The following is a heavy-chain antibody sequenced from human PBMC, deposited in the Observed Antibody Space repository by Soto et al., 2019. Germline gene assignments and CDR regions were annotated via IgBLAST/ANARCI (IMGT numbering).Heavy chain of an antibody. V-gene: IGHV3-33*01. Sequence: QVQLVESGGGVVQPGGSLRLSCATSGFTFTSYTMHWVRQAPGKGLEWVATFWYDASGQKYADSVKGRFTISRNPSTSTLYLHMDSLRPEDTALYYCAFGSWNQYYFYYWGQEILVTVSS. J-gene: IGHJ4*02. CDR3: AFGSWNQYYFYY. CDR1: GFTFTSYT. CDR2: FWYDASGQ. D-gene: IGHD6-13*01.